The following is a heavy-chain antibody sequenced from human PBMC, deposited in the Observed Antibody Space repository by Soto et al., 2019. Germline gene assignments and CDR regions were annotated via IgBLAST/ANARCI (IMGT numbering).Heavy chain of an antibody. CDR1: GGTFSTYS. CDR2: GIPIFGAA. V-gene: IGHV1-69*13. J-gene: IGHJ6*02. Sequence: GASVKVSCKASGGTFSTYSINWVRQAPGQGLEWMGGGIPIFGAANYAQKFQGRVTITADESTSTAYMELSRLRSDDTAVYYCARDVVVPAAMGGYYYYGMDVWGQGTTVTVSS. D-gene: IGHD2-2*01. CDR3: ARDVVVPAAMGGYYYYGMDV.